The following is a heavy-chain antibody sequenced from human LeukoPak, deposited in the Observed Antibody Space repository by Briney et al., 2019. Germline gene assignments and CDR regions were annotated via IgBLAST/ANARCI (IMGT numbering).Heavy chain of an antibody. D-gene: IGHD5-18*01. CDR1: GGSFSGYY. CDR2: INHSGST. CDR3: ARGYSYGGGY. J-gene: IGHJ4*02. V-gene: IGHV4-34*01. Sequence: SETLSLTCAVYGGSFSGYYWSWIRQPPGKGLEWIGEINHSGSTNYNPSLKSRVTISVDTSKNQFSLKLSSVTAADTAVYYCARGYSYGGGYWGQGTLVTVSS.